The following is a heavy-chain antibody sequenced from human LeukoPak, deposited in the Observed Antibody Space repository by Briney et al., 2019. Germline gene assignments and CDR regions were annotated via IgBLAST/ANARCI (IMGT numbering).Heavy chain of an antibody. Sequence: GGSLRLSCAASGLTFSTYTLNWVRQAPGKGLEWVSSINGGSSYIYYADSVRGRFTISRDNAKHSLYLQMNSLRAEDTALYYCARDLGGSFNFDYWGQGTLVTVSS. J-gene: IGHJ4*02. CDR3: ARDLGGSFNFDY. V-gene: IGHV3-21*01. CDR1: GLTFSTYT. D-gene: IGHD1-26*01. CDR2: INGGSSYI.